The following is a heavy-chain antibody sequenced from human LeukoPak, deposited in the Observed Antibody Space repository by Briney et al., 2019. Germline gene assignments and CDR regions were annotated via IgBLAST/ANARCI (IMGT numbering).Heavy chain of an antibody. Sequence: GGSLRLSCAASGFTFGSYGMHWVRQAPGKGLEWVAFIRYDGSNKYYADSVKGRFTISRDNSKNTLYLQMNSLRAEDTAVYYCTVRGVISSAFDIWGQGTMVTVSS. CDR2: IRYDGSNK. J-gene: IGHJ3*02. D-gene: IGHD3-10*01. CDR1: GFTFGSYG. CDR3: TVRGVISSAFDI. V-gene: IGHV3-30*02.